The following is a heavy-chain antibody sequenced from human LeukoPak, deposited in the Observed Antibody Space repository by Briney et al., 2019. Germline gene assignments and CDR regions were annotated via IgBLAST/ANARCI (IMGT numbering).Heavy chain of an antibody. CDR1: GYTFTSYY. J-gene: IGHJ6*02. V-gene: IGHV1-46*01. D-gene: IGHD2-8*01. Sequence: ASVKVSCKASGYTFTSYYMHWVRQAPGQGLEWMGIISPSGGSTSYAQKFQGRVTMTRDTSTSTVYMELSSLRSEDTAVYYCARDEEGMVYAMPGMDVWGQGTTVTVSS. CDR2: ISPSGGST. CDR3: ARDEEGMVYAMPGMDV.